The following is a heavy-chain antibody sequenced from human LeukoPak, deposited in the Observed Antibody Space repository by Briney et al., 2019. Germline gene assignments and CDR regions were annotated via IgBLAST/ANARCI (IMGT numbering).Heavy chain of an antibody. Sequence: GGSLRLSCGVSGFTFSSYAMNWVRQAPGKGLEWISYISLSGSTIYYADSVKGRFTISRDNAKNSLYLQMNSLRAEDTAVYYCARGYCSSTSCYRGYAFDIWGQGTMVTVSS. CDR1: GFTFSSYA. J-gene: IGHJ3*02. V-gene: IGHV3-48*01. CDR2: ISLSGSTI. CDR3: ARGYCSSTSCYRGYAFDI. D-gene: IGHD2-2*02.